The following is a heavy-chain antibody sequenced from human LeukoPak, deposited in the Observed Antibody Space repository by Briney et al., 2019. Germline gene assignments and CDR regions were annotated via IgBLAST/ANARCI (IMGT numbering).Heavy chain of an antibody. V-gene: IGHV4-4*07. D-gene: IGHD3-22*01. Sequence: SETLSLTCTVSGGSISSYYWSWIRQPAGKGLEWIGRIYTSGSTNYNPSLKSRVTMSVDTSKNQSSLKLSSVTAADTAVYYCAGSYDSSGYYYFWQAFDIWGQGTMVTVSS. J-gene: IGHJ3*02. CDR3: AGSYDSSGYYYFWQAFDI. CDR1: GGSISSYY. CDR2: IYTSGST.